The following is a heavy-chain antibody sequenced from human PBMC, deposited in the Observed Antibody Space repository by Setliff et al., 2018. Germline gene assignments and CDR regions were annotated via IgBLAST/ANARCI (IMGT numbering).Heavy chain of an antibody. D-gene: IGHD2-8*01. CDR2: ISPYTGNT. Sequence: GASVKVSCKASGYTFINFGISWVRQAPGQGLEWGGWISPYTGNTYYAPRLQDRVTLTADTSTNTAYMELRSLISDDTAVYYCSRLVRFCTRTTCQRLSGDDFWGQGTLVTVSS. CDR3: SRLVRFCTRTTCQRLSGDDF. V-gene: IGHV1-18*01. J-gene: IGHJ4*02. CDR1: GYTFINFG.